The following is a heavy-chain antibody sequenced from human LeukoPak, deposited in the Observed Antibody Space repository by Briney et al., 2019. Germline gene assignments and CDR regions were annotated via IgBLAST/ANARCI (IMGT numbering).Heavy chain of an antibody. CDR2: IKQGGSEK. Sequence: GGSLRLSCAASGFTFSSYWMSWVRQAPGKGLEWVANIKQGGSEKYYVDSVKGRFTISRDNAKNSLYLQMNSLRAEDTAVYYCARDLAGGAFDIWGQGTMVTVSS. CDR3: ARDLAGGAFDI. CDR1: GFTFSSYW. J-gene: IGHJ3*02. D-gene: IGHD3-10*01. V-gene: IGHV3-7*01.